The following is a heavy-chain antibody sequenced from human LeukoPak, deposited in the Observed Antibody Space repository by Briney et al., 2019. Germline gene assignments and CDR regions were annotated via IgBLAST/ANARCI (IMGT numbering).Heavy chain of an antibody. CDR1: GFTFSSYG. Sequence: GGSLRLSCAAPGFTFSSYGMHWVRQAPGKGLEWVAVISYDGSNKYYADSVKGRFTISRDNSKNTLYLQMNSLRAEDTAVYYCAKDNGSGGYYNAYAPFDYWGQGTLVTVSS. D-gene: IGHD3-10*01. CDR2: ISYDGSNK. J-gene: IGHJ4*02. CDR3: AKDNGSGGYYNAYAPFDY. V-gene: IGHV3-30*18.